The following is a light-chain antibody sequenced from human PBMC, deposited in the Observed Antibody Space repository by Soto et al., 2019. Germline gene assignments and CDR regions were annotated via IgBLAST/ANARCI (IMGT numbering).Light chain of an antibody. CDR1: QSISSW. CDR2: DAS. V-gene: IGKV1-5*01. Sequence: DIQMTQSPSTLSASVGDRDTITCRASQSISSWLAWYQQKPGKAPKLLIYDASSLESGVPSRFSGSRSGTEFTLTISSLQPDDFATYYCQQYNSYSWTFGQGTKVDIK. CDR3: QQYNSYSWT. J-gene: IGKJ1*01.